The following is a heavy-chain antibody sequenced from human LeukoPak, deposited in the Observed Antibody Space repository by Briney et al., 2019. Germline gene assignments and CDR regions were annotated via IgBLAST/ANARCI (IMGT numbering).Heavy chain of an antibody. V-gene: IGHV4-61*02. J-gene: IGHJ5*02. CDR3: AKMYPFPENWFDP. CDR1: GGSISSGSFF. D-gene: IGHD1-14*01. CDR2: IYPTGST. Sequence: SETLSLTCTVSGGSISSGSFFWSWIRQPAGKGLELIGRIYPTGSTNYNPSLKSRVTISLDTSKNQFSLKLTSVTAADTAVYYCAKMYPFPENWFDPWGQGTLVTVSS.